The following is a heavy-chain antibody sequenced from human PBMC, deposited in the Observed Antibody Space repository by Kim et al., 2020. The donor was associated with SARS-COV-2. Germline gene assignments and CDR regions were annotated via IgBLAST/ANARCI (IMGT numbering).Heavy chain of an antibody. CDR3: ARFGYDFWSGYYWRRSNNWFDP. J-gene: IGHJ5*02. V-gene: IGHV4-34*01. CDR2: INHSGST. Sequence: SETLSLTCAVYGGSFSGYYWSWIRQPPGKGLEWIGEINHSGSTNYNPSLKSRVTISVDTSKNQFSLKLSSVTAADTAVYYCARFGYDFWSGYYWRRSNNWFDPWGQGTLVTVSS. CDR1: GGSFSGYY. D-gene: IGHD3-3*01.